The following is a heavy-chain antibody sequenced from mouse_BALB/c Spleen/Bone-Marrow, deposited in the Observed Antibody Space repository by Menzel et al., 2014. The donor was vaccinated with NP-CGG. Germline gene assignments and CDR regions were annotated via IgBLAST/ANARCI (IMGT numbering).Heavy chain of an antibody. Sequence: VKLQESGPELVKPGASVEISCKASGYSFTSYYIHWVKQRPGQGLEWIGWIFPGSGSTKYNEKFKGKATLTADTSSSTAYMQLSSLTSEDSAVYFCVSTFDYWGQGTTLTVSS. CDR2: IFPGSGST. J-gene: IGHJ2*01. D-gene: IGHD1-1*01. CDR3: VSTFDY. CDR1: GYSFTSYY. V-gene: IGHV1-66*01.